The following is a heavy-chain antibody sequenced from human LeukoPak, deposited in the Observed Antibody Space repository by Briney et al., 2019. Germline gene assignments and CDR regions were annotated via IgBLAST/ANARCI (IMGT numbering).Heavy chain of an antibody. D-gene: IGHD4-17*01. Sequence: GESLKISCQGSGYSFTNYWIGWVRQMPGKGLEWMGIIYPGDSDTRYSPSFQGHVPISADRSISAAYLQWSSLKASDTAMYYCARLFTVTSPFDPWGQGTLVTVSS. CDR3: ARLFTVTSPFDP. J-gene: IGHJ5*02. CDR2: IYPGDSDT. CDR1: GYSFTNYW. V-gene: IGHV5-51*01.